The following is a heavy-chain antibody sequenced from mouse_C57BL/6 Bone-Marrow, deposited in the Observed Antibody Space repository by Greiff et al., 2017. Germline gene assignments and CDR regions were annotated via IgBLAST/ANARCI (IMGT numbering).Heavy chain of an antibody. CDR1: GYTFTSYD. CDR3: AREGWLLRNWYFDV. J-gene: IGHJ1*03. Sequence: VMLVESGPELVKPGASVKLSCKASGYTFTSYDINWVKQRPGQGLEWIGWLYPRDGSTKYNEKFKGKATLTVDTSSSTAYMELHSLTSEDSAVYFCAREGWLLRNWYFDVWGTGTTVTVSS. D-gene: IGHD2-3*01. V-gene: IGHV1-85*01. CDR2: LYPRDGST.